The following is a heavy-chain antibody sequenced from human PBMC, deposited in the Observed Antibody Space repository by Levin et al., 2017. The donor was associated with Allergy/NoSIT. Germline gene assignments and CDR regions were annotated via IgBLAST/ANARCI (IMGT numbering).Heavy chain of an antibody. CDR3: ARDFSGYDYYYYYGMDV. CDR1: GFTFSSYW. V-gene: IGHV3-7*01. J-gene: IGHJ6*02. D-gene: IGHD5-12*01. CDR2: IKQDGSEK. Sequence: GESLKISCAASGFTFSSYWMSWVRQAPGKGLEWVANIKQDGSEKYYVDSVKGRFTISRDNAKNSLYLQMNSLRAEDTAVYYCARDFSGYDYYYYYGMDVWGQGTTVTVSS.